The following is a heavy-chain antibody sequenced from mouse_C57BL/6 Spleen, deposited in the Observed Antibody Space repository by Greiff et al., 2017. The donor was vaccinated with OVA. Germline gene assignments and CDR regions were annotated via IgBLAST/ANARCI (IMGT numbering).Heavy chain of an antibody. CDR1: GYTFTSYW. CDR3: ARRDYGSSGYFDV. V-gene: IGHV1-69*01. D-gene: IGHD1-1*01. Sequence: QVQLQQPGAELVMPGASVKLSCKASGYTFTSYWMHWVKQRPGQGLEWIGEIDPSDSYTNYIQKFKGKSTLTVDKSSSTAYMQLSSLTSEDSAVYYCARRDYGSSGYFDVWGTGTTVTVSS. J-gene: IGHJ1*03. CDR2: IDPSDSYT.